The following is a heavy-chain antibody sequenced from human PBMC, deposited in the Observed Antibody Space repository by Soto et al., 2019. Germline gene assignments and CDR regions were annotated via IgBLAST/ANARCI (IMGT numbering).Heavy chain of an antibody. CDR2: ISSSSSSYI. CDR3: ARADTEWWEMATTPSNY. D-gene: IGHD1-1*01. V-gene: IGHV3-21*01. Sequence: GGSLRLSCAASGFTFSSYSMNWVRQAPGKGLEWVSSISSSSSSYIYYADSVKGRFTIARDNAKNSLYLQMNSLRAEDTAVYYCARADTEWWEMATTPSNYWGQGTLVTVSS. J-gene: IGHJ4*02. CDR1: GFTFSSYS.